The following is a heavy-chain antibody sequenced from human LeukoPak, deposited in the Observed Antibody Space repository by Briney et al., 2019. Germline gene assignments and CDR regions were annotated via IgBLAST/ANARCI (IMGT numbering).Heavy chain of an antibody. CDR2: INHSGST. V-gene: IGHV4-34*01. J-gene: IGHJ4*02. Sequence: SETLSLTCTVSGGSISGYYWSWIRQPPGKGQEWIGEINHSGSTNYNPSLKSRVTISVDTSKNQFSLKLSSVTAADTAVYYCAGIVVVPAAHGPYYFDYWGQGTLVTVSS. D-gene: IGHD2-2*01. CDR1: GGSISGYY. CDR3: AGIVVVPAAHGPYYFDY.